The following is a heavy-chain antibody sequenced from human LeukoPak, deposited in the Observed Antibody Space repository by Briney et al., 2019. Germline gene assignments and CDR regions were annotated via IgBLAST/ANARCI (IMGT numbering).Heavy chain of an antibody. V-gene: IGHV4-61*01. Sequence: SETLSLTCTVSGGSVRSINYYWSWIRQPPGKGLEWIGYVFHSGSTNYNPSLKSRVTISVDTSRNQFSLKLSSVTAADTALYYCARASGYSYPYYYGMDVWGQGTTVTVSS. CDR1: GGSVRSINYY. CDR2: VFHSGST. CDR3: ARASGYSYPYYYGMDV. J-gene: IGHJ6*02. D-gene: IGHD5-18*01.